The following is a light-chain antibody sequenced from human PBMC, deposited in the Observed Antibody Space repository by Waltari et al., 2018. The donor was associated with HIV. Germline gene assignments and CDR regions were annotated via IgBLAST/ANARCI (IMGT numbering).Light chain of an antibody. CDR2: WAS. V-gene: IGKV4-1*01. Sequence: DIVMTQFQSSMPVSLDERATLNCTSSRSILYSSDNRNYLAWYQQKPRQPPKLLISWASTRESGVPDRFSGSGSGTAFTLTITRLQAEDVAVYHCQQYFRIPPTFGGGTKVEIK. J-gene: IGKJ4*01. CDR3: QQYFRIPPT. CDR1: RSILYSSDNRNY.